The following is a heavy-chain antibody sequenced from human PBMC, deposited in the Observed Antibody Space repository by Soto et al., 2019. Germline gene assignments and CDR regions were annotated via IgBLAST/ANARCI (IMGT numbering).Heavy chain of an antibody. V-gene: IGHV3-23*01. CDR1: GFTFSSYA. J-gene: IGHJ5*02. D-gene: IGHD3-3*01. Sequence: GGSLRLSCAASGFTFSSYAMIWVRQAPGKGLEWVSGISGSGGFTYYADSVKGRFTISRDNSKNKLYLQMNSLRAEDTAVYYCAKDFDDFWSGLPIQNNCFDPWGQGTLVTVSS. CDR2: ISGSGGFT. CDR3: AKDFDDFWSGLPIQNNCFDP.